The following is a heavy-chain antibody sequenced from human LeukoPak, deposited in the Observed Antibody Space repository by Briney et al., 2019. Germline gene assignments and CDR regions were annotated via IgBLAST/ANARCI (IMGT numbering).Heavy chain of an antibody. CDR3: ARSVQQQLANNWFDP. J-gene: IGHJ5*02. CDR1: GYTFTGYY. Sequence: ASVKVSCKASGYTFTGYYMHWVRQAPGQGLEWMGWINPNSGGTNYAQKFQGRVTITADESTSTAYMELSSLRSEDTAVYYCARSVQQQLANNWFDPWGQGTLVTVSS. CDR2: INPNSGGT. V-gene: IGHV1-2*02. D-gene: IGHD6-13*01.